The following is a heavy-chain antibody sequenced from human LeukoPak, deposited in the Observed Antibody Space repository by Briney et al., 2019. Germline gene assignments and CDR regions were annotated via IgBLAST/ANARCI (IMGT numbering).Heavy chain of an antibody. CDR3: ARDLRGIGDETAY. V-gene: IGHV3-74*01. CDR1: GFTFSTYW. J-gene: IGHJ4*02. Sequence: TGGSLRFSCVASGFTFSTYWMHWVRQAPGKGLVWVSRINSEGGTTTYADSVKGRFTISRDNAKNTLYLHMNSLRVEDTAVYYCARDLRGIGDETAYWGQGTLVTVSS. D-gene: IGHD3-16*01. CDR2: INSEGGTT.